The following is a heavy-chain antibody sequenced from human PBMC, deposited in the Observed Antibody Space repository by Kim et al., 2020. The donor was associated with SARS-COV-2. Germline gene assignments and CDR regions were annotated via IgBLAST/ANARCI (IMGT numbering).Heavy chain of an antibody. CDR2: IKHDGSTT. V-gene: IGHV3-74*01. Sequence: GGFLRLSCAASGFTFSSYWMHWVRQAPGKGLVWVSRIKHDGSTTAYADSVKGRFTISRDNAENTLYLQMDSLSAEDTAVYYCVRDLEWLLYDYWGQGTLV. CDR3: VRDLEWLLYDY. D-gene: IGHD3-3*01. J-gene: IGHJ4*02. CDR1: GFTFSSYW.